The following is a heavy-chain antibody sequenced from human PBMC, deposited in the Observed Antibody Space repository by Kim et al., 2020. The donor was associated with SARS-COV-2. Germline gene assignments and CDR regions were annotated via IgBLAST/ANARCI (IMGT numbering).Heavy chain of an antibody. CDR3: ARQLGAFYDSSGYYFDY. Sequence: CQGRVTITADKSTSTAYMELSSLRSEDTAVYYCARQLGAFYDSSGYYFDYWGQGTLVTVSS. D-gene: IGHD3-22*01. V-gene: IGHV1-69*02. J-gene: IGHJ4*02.